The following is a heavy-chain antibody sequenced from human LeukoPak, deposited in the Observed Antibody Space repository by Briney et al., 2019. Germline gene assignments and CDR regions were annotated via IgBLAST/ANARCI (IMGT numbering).Heavy chain of an antibody. J-gene: IGHJ4*02. V-gene: IGHV3-23*01. Sequence: GGSLRLSCAASGFTFSSSAMRWVRQAPGKGLEWVSGISVSGGSTYYADSVKGRFTISRDNSKNTLYLQMSSLRAEDTALYYCAKRGSGDYYFDYWSQGTLVTVSS. D-gene: IGHD3-16*01. CDR3: AKRGSGDYYFDY. CDR2: ISVSGGST. CDR1: GFTFSSSA.